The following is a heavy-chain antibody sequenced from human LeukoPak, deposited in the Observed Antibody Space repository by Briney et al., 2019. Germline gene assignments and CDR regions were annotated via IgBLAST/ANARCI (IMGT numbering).Heavy chain of an antibody. J-gene: IGHJ4*02. V-gene: IGHV4-34*01. CDR2: INHSGST. D-gene: IGHD6-13*01. Sequence: SETLSLTCAVYGXSFSGYYRSWIRQPPGKGLELIGEINHSGSTNYNPSLKSRVTISVDTSKNQFSLKLSSVTAADTAVYYCARSSSWYVQADYWGQGTLVTVSS. CDR3: ARSSSWYVQADY. CDR1: GXSFSGYY.